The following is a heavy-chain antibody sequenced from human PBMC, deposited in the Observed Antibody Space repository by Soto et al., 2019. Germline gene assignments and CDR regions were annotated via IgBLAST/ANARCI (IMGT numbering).Heavy chain of an antibody. Sequence: SLRLSCTASGFTFGDYAMSWVRQAPGKGLEWVGFIRSKAYGGTTEYAASVKGRFTISRDDSKSIAYLQMNSLKTEDTAVYYCTREGTYGSGSYYKGNYYYYGMDVWGQGTTVTVS. J-gene: IGHJ6*02. CDR2: IRSKAYGGTT. D-gene: IGHD3-10*01. CDR3: TREGTYGSGSYYKGNYYYYGMDV. V-gene: IGHV3-49*04. CDR1: GFTFGDYA.